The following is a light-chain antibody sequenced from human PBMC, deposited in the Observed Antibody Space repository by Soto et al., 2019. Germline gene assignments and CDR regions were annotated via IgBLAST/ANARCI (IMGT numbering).Light chain of an antibody. Sequence: QSALTQPASVSGSPGQSITISCTGTSSDVGGYNYVSWYQQHSGKAPELMIYEVSNRPSGVSNRFSGSKSGNTASLTISGLQAEDEADYYCSSYTSSSPHVVFGGGTKLTVL. CDR3: SSYTSSSPHVV. J-gene: IGLJ2*01. CDR2: EVS. CDR1: SSDVGGYNY. V-gene: IGLV2-14*01.